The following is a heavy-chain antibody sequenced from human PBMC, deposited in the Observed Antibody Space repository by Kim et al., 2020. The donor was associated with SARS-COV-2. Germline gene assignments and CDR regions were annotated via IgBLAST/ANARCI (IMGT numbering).Heavy chain of an antibody. CDR3: ARGLIVGATFDPPNY. D-gene: IGHD1-26*01. J-gene: IGHJ4*02. CDR2: ISYDGSNK. Sequence: GGSLRLSCAASGFTFSSYAMHWVRQAPGKGLEWVAVISYDGSNKYYVDSVKGRFTISRDNSKNTLYLQMNSLRAEETAVYYCARGLIVGATFDPPNYWGQGALVTVSS. V-gene: IGHV3-30*04. CDR1: GFTFSSYA.